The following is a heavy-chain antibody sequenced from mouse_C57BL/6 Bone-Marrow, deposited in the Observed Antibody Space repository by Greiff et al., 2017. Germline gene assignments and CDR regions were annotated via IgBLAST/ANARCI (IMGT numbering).Heavy chain of an antibody. CDR3: ARHGVYDGYYFSYFDV. CDR1: GFTFSDYG. J-gene: IGHJ1*03. D-gene: IGHD2-3*01. CDR2: ISNLAYSI. V-gene: IGHV5-15*01. Sequence: EVQLVESGGGLVQPGGSLKLSCAASGFTFSDYGMAWVRQAPRKGPEWVAFISNLAYSIYYADTVTGRFTISRENAKNTLYLEMSSLRSEDTAMYYCARHGVYDGYYFSYFDVWGTGTTVTVSS.